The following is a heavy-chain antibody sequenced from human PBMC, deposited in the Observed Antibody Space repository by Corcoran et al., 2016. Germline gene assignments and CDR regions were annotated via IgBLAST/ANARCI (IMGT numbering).Heavy chain of an antibody. J-gene: IGHJ4*02. CDR1: GFTFSNYW. V-gene: IGHV3-7*01. CDR2: IKEDGSEK. Sequence: EVQLVESGGGLVQPGGSLRISCAASGFTFSNYWMTWVRQAPGKGLEWVANIKEDGSEKYYVDSVKGRFTISRDNAKNSLYLQMNSLRAEATAVYYCARSAMLDSGGQGTLVTVSS. CDR3: ARSAMLDS.